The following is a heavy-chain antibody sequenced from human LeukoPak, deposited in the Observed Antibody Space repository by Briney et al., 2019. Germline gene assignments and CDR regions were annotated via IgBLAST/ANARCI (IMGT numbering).Heavy chain of an antibody. D-gene: IGHD3-10*01. J-gene: IGHJ5*02. V-gene: IGHV3-33*01. CDR3: ARDMSSWAMFRGLSNWFDP. Sequence: PGTSLRLSCAASGFSFSSYGMHWVRQAPGKGLEWVAVIWYDGTNKYYGDSVKGRFTISRDNSKNTLYLQMNSLRAEDTAVYYCARDMSSWAMFRGLSNWFDPWGQGTLVTVSS. CDR1: GFSFSSYG. CDR2: IWYDGTNK.